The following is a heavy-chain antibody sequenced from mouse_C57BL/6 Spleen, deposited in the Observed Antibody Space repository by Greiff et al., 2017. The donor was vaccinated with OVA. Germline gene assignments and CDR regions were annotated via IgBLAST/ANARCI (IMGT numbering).Heavy chain of an antibody. CDR2: IRNKANGYTT. V-gene: IGHV7-3*01. Sequence: EVQRVESGGGLVQPGGSLSLSCAASGFTFTDYYMSWVRQPPGKALEWLGFIRNKANGYTTEYSASVKGRFTISRDNSQSILYLQMNALRAEDSATYYCARSLYDYEGVDYWGQGTSVTVSS. J-gene: IGHJ4*01. CDR1: GFTFTDYY. D-gene: IGHD2-4*01. CDR3: ARSLYDYEGVDY.